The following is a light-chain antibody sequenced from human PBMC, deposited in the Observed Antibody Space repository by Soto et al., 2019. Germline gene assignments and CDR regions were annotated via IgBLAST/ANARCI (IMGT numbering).Light chain of an antibody. CDR1: SSDFGGYNY. J-gene: IGLJ1*01. CDR2: EVT. Sequence: QSALTQPASVSGSPGQSITISCTGTSSDFGGYNYVSWYQQHPGKAPKLIIYEVTNRPSGVSNRFSGSKSGDTASLTISGLQAEDEADYYCSSYTTRSTPYVFGPGTKLTVL. V-gene: IGLV2-14*01. CDR3: SSYTTRSTPYV.